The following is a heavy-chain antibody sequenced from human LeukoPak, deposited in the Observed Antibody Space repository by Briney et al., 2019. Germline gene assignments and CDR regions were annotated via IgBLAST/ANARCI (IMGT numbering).Heavy chain of an antibody. CDR2: IFSSGST. CDR3: ATHYYDRSQSYSFDY. Sequence: PSETLSLTCTVSGGSISCYYWSWVRQPPGKGLEWIGYIFSSGSTNYNPSLKSRVTISEDTSVNQFSLKLSSVTAADTAVYYCATHYYDRSQSYSFDYWGQGTLVTVSS. V-gene: IGHV4-59*08. D-gene: IGHD3-16*01. J-gene: IGHJ4*02. CDR1: GGSISCYY.